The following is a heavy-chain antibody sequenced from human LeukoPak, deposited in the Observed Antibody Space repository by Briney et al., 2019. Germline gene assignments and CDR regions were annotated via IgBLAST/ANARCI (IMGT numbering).Heavy chain of an antibody. V-gene: IGHV3-11*04. J-gene: IGHJ4*02. CDR2: ISSSGSFI. D-gene: IGHD3-22*01. CDR1: GFTFSDYY. CDR3: AREPYYDSSGYSPDY. Sequence: GGSLRLSCAASGFTFSDYYMSWIRQAPGKGLEWVSYISSSGSFIYYADSVKGRLTISRGNAKNSLYLHMNSLRAEDTALYYCAREPYYDSSGYSPDYWGQGTLVTVSS.